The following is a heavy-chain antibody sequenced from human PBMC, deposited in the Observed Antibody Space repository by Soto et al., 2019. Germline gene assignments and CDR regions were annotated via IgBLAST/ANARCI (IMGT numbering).Heavy chain of an antibody. V-gene: IGHV3-23*01. CDR2: ISGSGGST. Sequence: GGSLRLSCAASGFTFSSYVMTWVRQAPGQGLEWVSSISGSGGSTYLADSVKGRFTISRDNSKNTVYLQMNSLRAEDTAVYYCAKDGSYYDSPTESDCWGQGTLVTVSS. CDR3: AKDGSYYDSPTESDC. CDR1: GFTFSSYV. D-gene: IGHD3-22*01. J-gene: IGHJ4*02.